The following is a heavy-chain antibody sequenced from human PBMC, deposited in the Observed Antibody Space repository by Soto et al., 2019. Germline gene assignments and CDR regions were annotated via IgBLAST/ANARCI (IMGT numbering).Heavy chain of an antibody. Sequence: ASVKVSCKASGHALSSYGISWVRQAPGQGLEWMGWIYVDNGNTNYAQELQGRVTMTTDTSTTTAYMELRSLRSDDTAVYYCARVRTSRWLVYYHGMDVWGQGTTVTVSS. CDR3: ARVRTSRWLVYYHGMDV. CDR1: GHALSSYG. CDR2: IYVDNGNT. V-gene: IGHV1-18*04. D-gene: IGHD6-19*01. J-gene: IGHJ6*02.